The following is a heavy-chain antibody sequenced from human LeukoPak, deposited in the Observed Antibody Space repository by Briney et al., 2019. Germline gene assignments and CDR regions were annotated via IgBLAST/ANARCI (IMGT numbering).Heavy chain of an antibody. CDR2: IAYDGSRA. V-gene: IGHV3-33*01. Sequence: QPGGSLRLSCAGSGFTFGGYGMHWFRQTPGKGLEWVAVIAYDGSRAFYADSVKGRFTISRDNSKNTMSVQMDDLRAEDTAVYYCTRYNNDHLDYWGQGTLVTVSS. D-gene: IGHD1-14*01. CDR3: TRYNNDHLDY. J-gene: IGHJ4*02. CDR1: GFTFGGYG.